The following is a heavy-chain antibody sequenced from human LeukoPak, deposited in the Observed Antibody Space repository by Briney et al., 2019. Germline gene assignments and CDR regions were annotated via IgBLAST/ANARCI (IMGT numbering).Heavy chain of an antibody. V-gene: IGHV3-30*18. J-gene: IGHJ4*02. CDR2: ISRDGNNQ. D-gene: IGHD1-26*01. CDR1: GLTFSSFA. CDR3: AKDPRYSGTYKTYLDY. Sequence: GGSLRLSCTASGLTFSSFAMHWVRQAPGKGLDWVAAISRDGNNQYYADSVKGRFTISRDNSKNTVYLQMSSLRPDDTAIYYCAKDPRYSGTYKTYLDYWGQGTLVTVSS.